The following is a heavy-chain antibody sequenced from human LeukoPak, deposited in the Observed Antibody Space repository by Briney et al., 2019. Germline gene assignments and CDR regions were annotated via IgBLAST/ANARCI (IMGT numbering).Heavy chain of an antibody. CDR3: ARDQKVGATPYFGMDV. CDR1: GYTFTTHG. J-gene: IGHJ6*02. D-gene: IGHD1-26*01. V-gene: IGHV1-69*04. Sequence: SVKVSCKASGYTFTTHGITWVRHAPGHGLEWRGSIIPMLGTVNYAQKFQGRVTIIADKFTSTAYMELSSMRSEDTAMYYCARDQKVGATPYFGMDVWGQGTTVTVSS. CDR2: IIPMLGTV.